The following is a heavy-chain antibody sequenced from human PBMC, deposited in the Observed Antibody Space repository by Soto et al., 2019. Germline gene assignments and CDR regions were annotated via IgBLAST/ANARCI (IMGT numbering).Heavy chain of an antibody. CDR2: IYPGDSDT. CDR1: GYSLTTYG. CDR3: ARHRGPLYGLDV. J-gene: IGHJ6*02. D-gene: IGHD3-10*01. Sequence: GESLKISCKGPGYSLTTYGIGWVRQMPGKGLEWMGIIYPGDSDTRYSPSFQGQVTISVDKSINTAYLQWSSLKASDTAMYYCARHRGPLYGLDVWGQGTTVTVSS. V-gene: IGHV5-51*01.